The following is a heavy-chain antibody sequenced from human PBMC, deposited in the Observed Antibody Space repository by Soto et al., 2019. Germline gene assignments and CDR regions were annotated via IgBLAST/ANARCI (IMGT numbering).Heavy chain of an antibody. V-gene: IGHV3-15*07. D-gene: IGHD1-26*01. CDR2: VKSKTDGGSS. CDR1: GFPFTNAW. Sequence: EVQLVESGGGLVKPGGSLRLSCVASGFPFTNAWINWVRQVPGKGLEWVGRVKSKTDGGSSDYAAAVKGRFAVSRDDSRNIVYLQMNSLKIEDTGVYYCTTDSRTTLPEIRFDYWGHGTQVTFSS. CDR3: TTDSRTTLPEIRFDY. J-gene: IGHJ4*01.